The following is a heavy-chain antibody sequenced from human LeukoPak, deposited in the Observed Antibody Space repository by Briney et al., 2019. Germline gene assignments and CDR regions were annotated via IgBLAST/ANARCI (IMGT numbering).Heavy chain of an antibody. V-gene: IGHV3-23*01. J-gene: IGHJ4*02. D-gene: IGHD3-22*01. CDR2: ISGSGGST. CDR3: AKVGYDSSGILDY. Sequence: GRSLRLSCAPSGFTFSSYAMSWVRQAPGNGLEWVSAISGSGGSTYYADSVKGRFTISRDNSKNTLYLQMNSLRAEDTAVYYCAKVGYDSSGILDYWGQGTLVTVSS. CDR1: GFTFSSYA.